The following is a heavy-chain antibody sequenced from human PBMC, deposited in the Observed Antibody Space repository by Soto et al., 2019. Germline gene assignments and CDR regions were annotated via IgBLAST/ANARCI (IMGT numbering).Heavy chain of an antibody. CDR3: AHSVGYGDYYWYFDL. CDR1: GFSLSTSGVG. D-gene: IGHD4-17*01. V-gene: IGHV2-5*02. CDR2: IYWDDDK. Sequence: QITLKESGPTLAKPTQTLTLTCTFSGFSLSTSGVGEGWIRQPPGKALEWLALIYWDDDKRYSPSLKSRLTITGDTSKIQVVRTMTNMDPVDTATYYCAHSVGYGDYYWYFDLWGRGTLVPVSS. J-gene: IGHJ2*01.